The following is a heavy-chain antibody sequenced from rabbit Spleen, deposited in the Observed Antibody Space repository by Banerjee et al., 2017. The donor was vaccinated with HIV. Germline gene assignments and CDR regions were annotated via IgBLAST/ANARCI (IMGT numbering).Heavy chain of an antibody. D-gene: IGHD1-1*01. CDR1: GFDFSYGDV. Sequence: QQQLVESGGGLVKPGASLTLTCKASGFDFSYGDVMCWVRQGPGKGLEWIACMNTASGGAVYATWAKGRFTISRTSSTTVTLRMTSLTAADRATYFCARDLPDIIGWNFGFWGPGTLVTVS. CDR2: MNTASGGA. J-gene: IGHJ6*01. CDR3: ARDLPDIIGWNFGF. V-gene: IGHV1S45*01.